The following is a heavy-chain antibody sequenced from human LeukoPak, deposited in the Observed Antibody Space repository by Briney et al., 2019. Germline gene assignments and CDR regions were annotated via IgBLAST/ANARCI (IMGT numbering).Heavy chain of an antibody. D-gene: IGHD6-13*01. CDR2: ISSSSSTI. J-gene: IGHJ4*02. V-gene: IGHV3-48*01. CDR1: GFTFSSYS. CDR3: ARGLLGAAAGYFDY. Sequence: GGSLRLSCAASGFTFSSYSMNWVRQAPGKGLEWVSYISSSSSTIYYADSVKGRFTISRDNAKNSLYLQMNSLGAEDTAVYYCARGLLGAAAGYFDYWGQGTLVTVSS.